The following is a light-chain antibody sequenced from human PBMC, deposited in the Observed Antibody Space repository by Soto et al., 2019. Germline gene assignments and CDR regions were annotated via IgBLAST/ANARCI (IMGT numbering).Light chain of an antibody. Sequence: EIVLTQPPATLCLSPGERATLSCRASQSVSSYLAWYQRKPGQAPRLLIYDASNRATGIPARFSGSGSGTDFTLTISSLEPEDFAVYYCQQRSNWLTFGGGTKVEIK. CDR1: QSVSSY. CDR3: QQRSNWLT. CDR2: DAS. V-gene: IGKV3-11*01. J-gene: IGKJ4*01.